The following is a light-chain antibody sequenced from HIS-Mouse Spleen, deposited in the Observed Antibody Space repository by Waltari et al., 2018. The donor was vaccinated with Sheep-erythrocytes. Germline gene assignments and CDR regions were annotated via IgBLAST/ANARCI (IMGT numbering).Light chain of an antibody. J-gene: IGLJ3*02. CDR3: SSYAGSNNWV. V-gene: IGLV2-8*01. CDR2: EVS. CDR1: SSDVGGYNY. Sequence: QSALTQPPSASGSPGQSVTISCTGPSSDVGGYNYVPRYQQHPGKAPKLMIYEVSTGPSGVPDRFSGSKSGNTASLTVSGLQAEDEADYYCSSYAGSNNWVFGGGTKLTVL.